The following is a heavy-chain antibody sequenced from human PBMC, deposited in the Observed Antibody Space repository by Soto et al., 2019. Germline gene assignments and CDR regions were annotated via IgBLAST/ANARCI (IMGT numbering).Heavy chain of an antibody. CDR3: ARASTVAGRSSHSFANDP. Sequence: AAVTFSCKASVYTFPSYGISWVRQAPGQGLEWMGWLNPNSGGTEYAQKFQGRVTMTRDTSISTAYMEMRSLTSGDTAVYYCARASTVAGRSSHSFANDPWGQGTLVTVSS. J-gene: IGHJ5*01. CDR1: VYTFPSYG. V-gene: IGHV1-2*02. CDR2: LNPNSGGT. D-gene: IGHD6-19*01.